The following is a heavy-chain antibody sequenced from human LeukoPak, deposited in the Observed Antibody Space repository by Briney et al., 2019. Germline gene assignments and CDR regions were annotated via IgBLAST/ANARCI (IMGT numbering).Heavy chain of an antibody. CDR2: IYYSGST. D-gene: IGHD4-23*01. CDR1: GGSISSGGYY. CDR3: AREAAESNYGGNSPYFGY. J-gene: IGHJ4*02. Sequence: PSETLSLTCTVSGGSISSGGYYWSWIRQHPGKGLEWIGYIYYSGSTYYNPSLKSRVTISVDTSKNQFSLKLSSVTAADTAVYYCAREAAESNYGGNSPYFGYWGQGTLVTVSS. V-gene: IGHV4-31*03.